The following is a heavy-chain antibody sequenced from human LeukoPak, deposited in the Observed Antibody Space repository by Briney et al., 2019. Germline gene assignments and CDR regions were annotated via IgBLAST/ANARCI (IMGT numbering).Heavy chain of an antibody. D-gene: IGHD5-24*01. CDR3: ARGREEMATTVKSRWGIQRFHYMDV. J-gene: IGHJ6*03. CDR2: INHGGST. Sequence: NPSETLSLTCAVYGGSFSGYYWSWIRQPPGKGLEWIGEINHGGSTNYNPSLKSRVTLSVDTSKNQFSLKLSSVTAADTAVYYCARGREEMATTVKSRWGIQRFHYMDVWGKGTTVIVSS. CDR1: GGSFSGYY. V-gene: IGHV4-34*01.